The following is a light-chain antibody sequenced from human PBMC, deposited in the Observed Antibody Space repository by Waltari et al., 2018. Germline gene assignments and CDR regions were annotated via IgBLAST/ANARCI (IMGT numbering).Light chain of an antibody. J-gene: IGLJ1*01. CDR3: SSYTTGSTRYV. CDR2: DVN. V-gene: IGLV2-14*03. CDR1: RSDIGSYNF. Sequence: QSVLTQPSSVSGSPGQSITISCTGTRSDIGSYNFVSCYQKHPVKAPKGMIYDVNNRLSGVSSRFSGCKSGNTASLTISGLQAEDEADYYCSSYTTGSTRYVFGSGTKVTVL.